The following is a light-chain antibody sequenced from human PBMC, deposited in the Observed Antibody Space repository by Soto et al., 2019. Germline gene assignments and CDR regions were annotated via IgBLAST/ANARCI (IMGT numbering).Light chain of an antibody. CDR2: LIS. V-gene: IGKV1-39*01. Sequence: DIQMTQSPPSLTASVGDRVTITCRASQSVSTYLNWYQQKPRKAPTLLISLISRRQSGVPSRFSGAGSETDFTLTITSLQPEDFATYFCQQTSSTYSFGHGTKVEMK. CDR3: QQTSSTYS. CDR1: QSVSTY. J-gene: IGKJ2*01.